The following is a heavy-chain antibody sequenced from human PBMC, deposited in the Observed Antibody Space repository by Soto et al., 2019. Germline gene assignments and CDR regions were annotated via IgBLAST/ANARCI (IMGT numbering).Heavy chain of an antibody. D-gene: IGHD5-12*01. J-gene: IGHJ3*02. V-gene: IGHV3-23*01. CDR2: ISDSGGNT. CDR3: AKCSRGGGYENAIDI. CDR1: GFTISNYA. Sequence: GGSLRLSCAASGFTISNYAMNWVRQAPGKGLEWVSGISDSGGNTYNADSVKGRFTISRDNSKTTLYLEMNSLRAEDTAVYYCAKCSRGGGYENAIDIWGQGTMVTVSS.